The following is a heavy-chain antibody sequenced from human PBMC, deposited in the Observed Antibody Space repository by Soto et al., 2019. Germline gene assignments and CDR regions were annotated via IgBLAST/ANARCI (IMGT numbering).Heavy chain of an antibody. CDR2: ISPYTGDT. CDR3: AMVDNYVTPTPQDV. D-gene: IGHD3-16*01. Sequence: QVQLVQSGDEMKKPGASVRVSCTASGYIFVNYGIAWVRQAPGQGLEWMGWISPYTGDTHSASKVQGRLTMTTDTSTSTADMDLGSLTSDDTAVYYCAMVDNYVTPTPQDVWGQGTTVTVSS. CDR1: GYIFVNYG. V-gene: IGHV1-18*01. J-gene: IGHJ6*02.